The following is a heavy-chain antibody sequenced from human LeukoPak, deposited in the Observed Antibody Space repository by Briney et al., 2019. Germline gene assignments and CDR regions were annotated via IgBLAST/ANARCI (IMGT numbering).Heavy chain of an antibody. CDR3: ARVGSSSWYGGGFDP. CDR2: INHSGST. D-gene: IGHD6-13*01. Sequence: SETLSLTCAVYGGSFSGYYWSWIRQPPGKGLEWIGEINHSGSTNYNPSLKSRVTISVDTSKNQFSLKLSSVTAADTAVYYCARVGSSSWYGGGFDPWGQGTLVTVPS. V-gene: IGHV4-34*01. CDR1: GGSFSGYY. J-gene: IGHJ5*02.